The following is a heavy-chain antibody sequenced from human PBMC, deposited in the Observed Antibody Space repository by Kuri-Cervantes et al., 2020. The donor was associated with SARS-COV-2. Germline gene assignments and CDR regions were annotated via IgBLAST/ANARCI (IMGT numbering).Heavy chain of an antibody. V-gene: IGHV3-7*03. D-gene: IGHD3-3*01. CDR2: IMPDGSXT. J-gene: IGHJ6*03. Sequence: GESLKIXYAASEXXXSSYWXXWVRQAPGRGLEWXANIMPDGSXTYYVDSVKGRFXVSRDNAKNSLYLQMNSLRGEDTAVYYCAXXNDFWNGHSXPFYYMDVWGKGTTVTVSS. CDR1: EXXXSSYW. CDR3: AXXNDFWNGHSXPFYYMDV.